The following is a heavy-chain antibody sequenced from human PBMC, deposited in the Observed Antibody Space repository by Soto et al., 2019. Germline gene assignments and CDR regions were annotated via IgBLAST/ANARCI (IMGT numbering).Heavy chain of an antibody. CDR3: ARSPGPWRLDY. CDR2: IHHSGLT. V-gene: IGHV4-4*02. CDR1: GGSINSAW. Sequence: SETLSLTCVVSGGSINSAWWNWVRQPPEKGLEWIGEIHHSGLTNSNPSLKSRVSFSVDESTNEVSLKINSVTAADRAIYYCARSPGPWRLDYWGLGTPVTVSS. D-gene: IGHD6-25*01. J-gene: IGHJ4*02.